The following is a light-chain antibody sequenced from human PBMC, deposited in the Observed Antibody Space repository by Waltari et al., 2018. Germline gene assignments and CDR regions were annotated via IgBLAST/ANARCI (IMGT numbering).Light chain of an antibody. V-gene: IGLV1-47*01. Sequence: QSVLTQPPSASGTPGPRVTTPCSGSSSNLGSNYGSWYQQLPGTAPKPLIYRNNQRPSGVPDRFSGSKSGTSASLAISGLRSEDEADYYCAAWDDSLSGLVFGGGTKLTVL. CDR1: SSNLGSNY. CDR3: AAWDDSLSGLV. CDR2: RNN. J-gene: IGLJ2*01.